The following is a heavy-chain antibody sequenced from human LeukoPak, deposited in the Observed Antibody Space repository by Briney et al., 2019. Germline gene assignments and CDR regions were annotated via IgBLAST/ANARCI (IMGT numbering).Heavy chain of an antibody. Sequence: GGSLRLSCAASGFTFSSYSMNWVRQAPGKGLEWVSSISSSSSYIYYADSVKGRSTISRDNAKNSLYLQMNSLRAEDTAVYYCASFRYGSGSYLGYWGQGTLVTVSS. J-gene: IGHJ4*02. D-gene: IGHD3-10*01. CDR1: GFTFSSYS. V-gene: IGHV3-21*01. CDR2: ISSSSSYI. CDR3: ASFRYGSGSYLGY.